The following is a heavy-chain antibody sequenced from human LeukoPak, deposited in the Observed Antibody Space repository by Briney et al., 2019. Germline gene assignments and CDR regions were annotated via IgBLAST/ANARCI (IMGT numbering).Heavy chain of an antibody. CDR1: GDSVSSSSAA. Sequence: SQTLSLTCAISGDSVSSSSAAWTWIRQSPSRGLEWLGRTYYRSKWYNDYAVSVKSRITISPDTSKNQFSLQLNSVTPEDTAVYYCARGGTVRAVAGGIDYWGQGTLVTVSS. J-gene: IGHJ4*02. CDR3: ARGGTVRAVAGGIDY. D-gene: IGHD6-19*01. CDR2: TYYRSKWYN. V-gene: IGHV6-1*01.